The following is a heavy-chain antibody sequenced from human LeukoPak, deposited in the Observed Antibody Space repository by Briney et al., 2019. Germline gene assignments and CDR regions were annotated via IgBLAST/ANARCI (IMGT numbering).Heavy chain of an antibody. V-gene: IGHV3-7*01. CDR3: ARTFDY. Sequence: GGSLRLSCAGSGFTFSDFWMTWVRQTPGKGLEWVANIKEDGTEKNLVDSVKGRFTISRDNAKNALYLQMNSLRAEDTAVYYCARTFDYWGQGTLVTVSS. CDR2: IKEDGTEK. J-gene: IGHJ4*02. CDR1: GFTFSDFW.